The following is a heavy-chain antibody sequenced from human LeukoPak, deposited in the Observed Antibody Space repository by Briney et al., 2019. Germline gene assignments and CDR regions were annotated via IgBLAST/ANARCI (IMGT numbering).Heavy chain of an antibody. Sequence: PGESLQISCEGSGYSFASYWIGWVRHMPGKGLEWMGIIFPGDSDTKYSPSFQGQVTISADKSISTAYLQWSSLKAADTGMYYCAKLRYWRGASCYFFDYWGQGTLVTVSS. CDR1: GYSFASYW. V-gene: IGHV5-51*01. D-gene: IGHD2-15*01. J-gene: IGHJ4*02. CDR3: AKLRYWRGASCYFFDY. CDR2: IFPGDSDT.